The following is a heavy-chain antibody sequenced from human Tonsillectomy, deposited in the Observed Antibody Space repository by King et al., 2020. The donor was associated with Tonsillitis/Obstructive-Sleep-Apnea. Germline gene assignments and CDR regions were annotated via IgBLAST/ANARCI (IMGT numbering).Heavy chain of an antibody. V-gene: IGHV5-51*01. CDR3: ARRAYSFGYDINSYYYMDV. D-gene: IGHD5-18*01. CDR1: GYRFYTYW. Sequence: LVQSGAEVKNPGESLRISCRASGYRFYTYWIGWVRQMPGKGLEWMGIIYPGDSDVRYSPSFQGQVTFSVDKSITTAYLQWNTLKASDTANYYCARRAYSFGYDINSYYYMDVWGKGTTVTVSS. J-gene: IGHJ6*03. CDR2: IYPGDSDV.